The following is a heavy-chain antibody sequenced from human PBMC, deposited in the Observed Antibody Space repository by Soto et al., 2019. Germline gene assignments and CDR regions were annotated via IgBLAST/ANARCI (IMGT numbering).Heavy chain of an antibody. CDR1: GYTFTGYF. Sequence: QVQLVQSGAEVKKPGASVKVSCKASGYTFTGYFMHWVRQAPGQGLEWMGWINPNSGATKYAQKFQGRVTLSRDTSIRTACMELTGWRSDDTAVYYCARGGGTILGPLAWGQGTQVTVSS. CDR3: ARGGGTILGPLA. V-gene: IGHV1-2*02. CDR2: INPNSGAT. J-gene: IGHJ5*02. D-gene: IGHD3-3*01.